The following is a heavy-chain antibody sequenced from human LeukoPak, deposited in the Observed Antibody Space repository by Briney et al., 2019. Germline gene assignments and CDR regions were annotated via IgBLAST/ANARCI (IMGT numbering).Heavy chain of an antibody. CDR1: GFTVSSNY. CDR3: ARDLGQLVDLINYGMDV. J-gene: IGHJ6*02. CDR2: ISSSSSYI. Sequence: GGSLRLSCAASGFTVSSNYMSWVRQAPGKGLEWVSSISSSSSYIYYADSVKGRFTISRDNAKNSLYLQMNSLRAEDTAVYYCARDLGQLVDLINYGMDVWGQGTTVTVSS. V-gene: IGHV3-21*01. D-gene: IGHD6-13*01.